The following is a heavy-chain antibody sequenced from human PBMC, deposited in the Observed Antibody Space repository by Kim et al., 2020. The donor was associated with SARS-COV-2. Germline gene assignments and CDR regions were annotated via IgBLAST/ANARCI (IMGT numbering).Heavy chain of an antibody. CDR1: GFTFSSYA. Sequence: GGSLRLSCAASGFTFSSYAMHWVRQAPGKGLEWVAVISYDGSNKYYADSVKGRFTISRDNSKNTLYLQMNSLRAEDTAVYYCARDPEGSLWAYFDYWGQGTLVTVSS. J-gene: IGHJ4*02. V-gene: IGHV3-30*04. CDR3: ARDPEGSLWAYFDY. D-gene: IGHD3-10*01. CDR2: ISYDGSNK.